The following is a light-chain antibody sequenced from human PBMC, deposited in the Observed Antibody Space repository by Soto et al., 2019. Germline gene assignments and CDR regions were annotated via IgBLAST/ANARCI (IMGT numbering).Light chain of an antibody. Sequence: DIQMTQSPSSLSASEGDRVTITCQASQDIRNFLNWFQQKPGKAPNLLIHDASDLDTGVPSRFSGSGSGTHFTFTINSLQPEDVATYYCQQSDNPPFTFGPGTKVEIK. CDR3: QQSDNPPFT. J-gene: IGKJ3*01. CDR1: QDIRNF. V-gene: IGKV1-33*01. CDR2: DAS.